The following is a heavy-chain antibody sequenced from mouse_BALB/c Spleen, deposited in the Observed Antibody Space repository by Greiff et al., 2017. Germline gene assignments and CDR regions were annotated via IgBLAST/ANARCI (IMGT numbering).Heavy chain of an antibody. CDR1: GFDFSRYW. J-gene: IGHJ4*01. Sequence: VMLVESGGGLVQPGGSLNLSCAASGFDFSRYWMSWARQAPGKGQEWIGEINPGSSTINYTPSLKDKFIISRDNAKNTLYLQMSKVRSEDTALYYCARLGEGAMDYWGQGTSVTVSS. V-gene: IGHV4-2*02. CDR3: ARLGEGAMDY. CDR2: INPGSSTI.